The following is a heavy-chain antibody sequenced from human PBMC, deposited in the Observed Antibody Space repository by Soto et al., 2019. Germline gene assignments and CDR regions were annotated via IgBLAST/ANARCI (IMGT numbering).Heavy chain of an antibody. CDR1: GFSFSSYW. D-gene: IGHD5-18*01. V-gene: IGHV3-74*01. J-gene: IGHJ4*01. Sequence: EVQLVESGGDLVQPGGSLRLSCAASGFSFSSYWMYWVRQAPGKGLVWVSRIDRDGRRTNYADAVKGRFTISRDNGKNMLYVQMNCRRVEETAVYYCARNVGQGYSSDYWGSGTLGTVTS. CDR3: ARNVGQGYSSDY. CDR2: IDRDGRRT.